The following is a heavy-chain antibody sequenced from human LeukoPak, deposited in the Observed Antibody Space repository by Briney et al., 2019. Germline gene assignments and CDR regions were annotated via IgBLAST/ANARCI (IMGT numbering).Heavy chain of an antibody. J-gene: IGHJ4*02. CDR3: ARVSPEWLPDY. D-gene: IGHD3-3*01. Sequence: ASVKVSCKASGYTFTSYYMHWVRQVPGQGLEWMGIINPSGGSTSYAQKFQGRVTMTRDTSTSTVYMELSSLRSEDTAVYYCARVSPEWLPDYWGQGTLVTVSS. CDR1: GYTFTSYY. CDR2: INPSGGST. V-gene: IGHV1-46*01.